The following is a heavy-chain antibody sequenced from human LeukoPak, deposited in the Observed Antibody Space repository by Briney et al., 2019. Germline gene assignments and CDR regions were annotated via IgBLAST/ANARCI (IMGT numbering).Heavy chain of an antibody. CDR3: ARGGPAAGRFDY. D-gene: IGHD6-13*01. Sequence: PGGSLRLSCAASGFTFSSYAMSWVRQAPGKGLEWVSAISGSGGSTYCADSVKGRFTISRDNSKNTLYLQMNSLRAEDTAVYYCARGGPAAGRFDYWGQGTLVTVSS. CDR2: ISGSGGST. CDR1: GFTFSSYA. J-gene: IGHJ4*02. V-gene: IGHV3-23*01.